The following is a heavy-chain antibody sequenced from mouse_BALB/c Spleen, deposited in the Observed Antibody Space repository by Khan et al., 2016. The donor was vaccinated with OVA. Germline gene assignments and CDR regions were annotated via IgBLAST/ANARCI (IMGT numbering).Heavy chain of an antibody. J-gene: IGHJ2*01. CDR3: ARTARIKY. CDR1: GYSITSGYG. D-gene: IGHD3-3*01. V-gene: IGHV3-2*02. CDR2: ISYSGST. Sequence: EVQLQESGPGLVKPSQSLSLTCTVTGYSITSGYGWNWNRQFPGNKLEWMGYISYSGSTTYNPSLKSRISITRDTSKNQFFLQLNYVTTKDTATYYCARTARIKYWGQGTTLTVSS.